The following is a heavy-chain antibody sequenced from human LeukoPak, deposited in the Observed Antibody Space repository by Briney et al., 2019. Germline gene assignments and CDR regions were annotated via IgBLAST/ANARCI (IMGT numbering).Heavy chain of an antibody. Sequence: SETLSLTCTVSGGSISSYYWSWIRQPPGKGLEWIPYMYYSGSTNYNPSLKSRVTISVDTSKNQFSLKLSSVTAADTAVYYCARDDGHNFWYFDYWGQGTLVTVSS. J-gene: IGHJ4*02. V-gene: IGHV4-59*01. CDR1: GGSISSYY. CDR2: MYYSGST. D-gene: IGHD5-24*01. CDR3: ARDDGHNFWYFDY.